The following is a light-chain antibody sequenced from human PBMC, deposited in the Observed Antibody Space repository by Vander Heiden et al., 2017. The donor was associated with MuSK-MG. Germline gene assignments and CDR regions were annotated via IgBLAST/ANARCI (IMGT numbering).Light chain of an antibody. CDR1: QSVSSSY. CDR3: QQYWSSGQT. Sequence: EIVLTQSPGTLSFSPGDRANLSCMASQSVSSSYLASHQQKPGQAPRLLIYGVSSSVTGIPDRHSGSASVTDFTLRIMILDLEDFAVSYCQQYWSSGQTFGQGTRLGIK. V-gene: IGKV3-20*01. J-gene: IGKJ5*01. CDR2: GVS.